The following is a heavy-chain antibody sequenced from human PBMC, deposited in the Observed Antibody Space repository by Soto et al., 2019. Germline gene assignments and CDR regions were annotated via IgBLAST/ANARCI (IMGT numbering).Heavy chain of an antibody. J-gene: IGHJ4*02. D-gene: IGHD2-2*01. CDR3: GRFACMGTSCYEVYFDY. CDR2: IYYSGST. Sequence: QVQLQESGPGLVKPSETLSLTCTVSGGSISSYYWSWIRQPPGKGLEWIGYIYYSGSTNYNPSLKSRVTISVDTSKNPFSLKLSSVTAADTAVYYCGRFACMGTSCYEVYFDYWGQGTLVTVSS. CDR1: GGSISSYY. V-gene: IGHV4-59*01.